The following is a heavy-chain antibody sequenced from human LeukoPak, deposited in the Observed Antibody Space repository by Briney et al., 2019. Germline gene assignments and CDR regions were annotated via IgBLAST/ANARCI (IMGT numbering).Heavy chain of an antibody. CDR3: ARAMVVAATLLDY. J-gene: IGHJ4*02. CDR1: GFTVSSNY. CDR2: IYSDGST. Sequence: GGSLRLSCAASGFTVSSNYMSWVRQAPGKGLEWVSIIYSDGSTYYADSVKGRFTISRDNSKNTLYLQMNSLRAEDTAVYYCARAMVVAATLLDYWGQGTLVTVSS. V-gene: IGHV3-66*01. D-gene: IGHD2-15*01.